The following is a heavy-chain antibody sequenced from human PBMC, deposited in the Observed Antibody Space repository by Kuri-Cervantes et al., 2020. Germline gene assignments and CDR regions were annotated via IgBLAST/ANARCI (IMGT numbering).Heavy chain of an antibody. CDR2: ISYDGSNK. V-gene: IGHV3-30-3*01. D-gene: IGHD5-12*01. J-gene: IGHJ4*02. CDR3: ARVSGYDSVDY. Sequence: GESLKISCAASGFTFSSYAMHWVRQAPGKGLEWVAVISYDGSNKYYADSVKGRFTISRDNAKNSLYLQTNSLRAEDTAVYYCARVSGYDSVDYWGQGTLVTVSS. CDR1: GFTFSSYA.